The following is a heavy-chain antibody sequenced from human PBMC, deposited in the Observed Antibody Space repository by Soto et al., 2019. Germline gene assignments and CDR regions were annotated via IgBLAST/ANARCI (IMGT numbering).Heavy chain of an antibody. CDR3: AASFRCFDN. V-gene: IGHV3-23*01. CDR2: ISGTASRT. Sequence: GSRRLSVGVAGFTPTTTRSSWVRQPPGKGLEWVTTISGTASRTYYVDSVRGRFFISRDNSKNTLTLQMNNLTLDDTAVYYCAASFRCFDNWGQGTRVTVSS. CDR1: GFTPTTTR. J-gene: IGHJ4*02.